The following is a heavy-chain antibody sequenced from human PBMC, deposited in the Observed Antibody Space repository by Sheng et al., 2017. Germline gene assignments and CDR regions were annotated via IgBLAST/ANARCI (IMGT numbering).Heavy chain of an antibody. J-gene: IGHJ5*02. Sequence: VQLVESGGDLVQPGRSLRLSCAASGFTFSNYAMSWVRQAPGKGLEWVSVISASGGSRYYADSVKGRFTISRDNSKNTLYLQMNSLRADDTAVYYCAKGGMRYPLQNWFDPWGQGSLVTVSS. D-gene: IGHD1-20*01. CDR2: ISASGGSR. V-gene: IGHV3-23*04. CDR1: GFTFSNYA. CDR3: AKGGMRYPLQNWFDP.